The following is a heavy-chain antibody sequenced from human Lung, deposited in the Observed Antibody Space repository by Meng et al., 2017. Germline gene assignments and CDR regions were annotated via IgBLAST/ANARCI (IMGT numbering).Heavy chain of an antibody. J-gene: IGHJ4*02. Sequence: QVQLVQAGAERKKPGASVKVPCTASGYTFTDYYIHWVRQAPGQGLEWMGRINPTSGSTNFAQRFQGRVTMTRDKAISTAYMELTRLRSDDTAVYYCAREQQWLVQDFDSWGQGTLVTVSS. CDR1: GYTFTDYY. D-gene: IGHD6-19*01. CDR2: INPTSGST. CDR3: AREQQWLVQDFDS. V-gene: IGHV1-2*06.